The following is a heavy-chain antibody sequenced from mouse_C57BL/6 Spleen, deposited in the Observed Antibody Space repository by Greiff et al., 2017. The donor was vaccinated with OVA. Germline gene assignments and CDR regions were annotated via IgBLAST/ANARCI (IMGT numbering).Heavy chain of an antibody. V-gene: IGHV6-3*01. CDR2: IRLKSDNYAT. CDR1: GFTFSNYW. CDR3: TKTAQAPFAY. D-gene: IGHD3-2*02. J-gene: IGHJ3*01. Sequence: DVKLVESGGGLVQPGGSMTLSCVASGFTFSNYWMNWVRQSPEKGLEWVAQIRLKSDNYATHYAESVKGRFTISRDDSKSSVYLQMNNLRAEDTGMYYCTKTAQAPFAYWGQGTLVTVSA.